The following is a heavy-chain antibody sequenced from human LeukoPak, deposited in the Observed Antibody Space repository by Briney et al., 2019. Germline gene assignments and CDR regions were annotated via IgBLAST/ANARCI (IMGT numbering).Heavy chain of an antibody. CDR2: IYYSGST. D-gene: IGHD5-12*01. CDR1: GGSISSYY. CDR3: ASARGYSGYGLDY. Sequence: SETLSLTCTVSGGSISSYYWSWIRQPPGKGLEWIGYIYYSGSTNYNPSLKSRVTISVDTSKNQFSLKLSSVTAADTAVYYCASARGYSGYGLDYWGQGTLVTVSS. J-gene: IGHJ4*02. V-gene: IGHV4-59*01.